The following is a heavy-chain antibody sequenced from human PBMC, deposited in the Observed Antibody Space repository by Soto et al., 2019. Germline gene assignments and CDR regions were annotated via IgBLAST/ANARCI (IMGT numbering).Heavy chain of an antibody. V-gene: IGHV4-34*02. CDR3: ARGEWMIRGADYYYYMDV. CDR2: INHKNNT. D-gene: IGHD3-10*01. CDR1: GGSFNDYY. Sequence: QVQLQQWGAGLLRPSETLSLTCAVYGGSFNDYYLTWIRHPPGKGPGWVGEINHKNNTHPNPSPEGRVTFSVDTSKTQFSLRLTSVTAADTALYYCARGEWMIRGADYYYYMDVWGKGTTVTVSS. J-gene: IGHJ6*03.